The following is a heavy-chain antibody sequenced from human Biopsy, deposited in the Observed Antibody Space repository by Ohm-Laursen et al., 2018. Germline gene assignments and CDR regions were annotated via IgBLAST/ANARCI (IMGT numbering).Heavy chain of an antibody. Sequence: ASVKVSCKASGYSFSTYDVNWVRQARGQGLEWMGWMIPSSGKTGCAPRFQGRVTLTMNTSISTAYMELSGLRSEDTAVYFCARGYSRRVSIFEASIYWFDTWGQGTLVTVSS. D-gene: IGHD6-6*01. CDR3: ARGYSRRVSIFEASIYWFDT. CDR2: MIPSSGKT. J-gene: IGHJ5*02. CDR1: GYSFSTYD. V-gene: IGHV1-8*01.